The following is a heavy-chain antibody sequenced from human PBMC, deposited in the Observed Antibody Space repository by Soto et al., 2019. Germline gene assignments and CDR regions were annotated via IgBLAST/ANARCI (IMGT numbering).Heavy chain of an antibody. CDR2: INGGNGNT. D-gene: IGHD5-12*01. J-gene: IGHJ3*02. Sequence: QVQLVQSGAEVRKPGASVKVSCKASGYTFTHYAIHWVRQAPGQRLEWMGWINGGNGNTKYSQKFQDRVTITRDTSASTDYMERSSLRSDDTTVYYGARPFSGGYLDDAFDIWGQGTMVTVSS. CDR3: ARPFSGGYLDDAFDI. CDR1: GYTFTHYA. V-gene: IGHV1-3*01.